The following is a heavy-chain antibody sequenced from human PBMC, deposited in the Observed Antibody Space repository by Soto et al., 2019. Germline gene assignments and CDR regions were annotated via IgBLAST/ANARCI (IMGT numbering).Heavy chain of an antibody. J-gene: IGHJ6*02. CDR2: ISAYNGNT. Sequence: ASVKVSCKASGYTFTSYGISWVRQAPGQGLEWMGWISAYNGNTNYAQKLQGRVTMTTDTSTSTAYMELRSLRSDDTAVYYCARDGESNMLVVVPQPLYYGMDVWGQGTTVTVSS. CDR3: ARDGESNMLVVVPQPLYYGMDV. D-gene: IGHD3-22*01. CDR1: GYTFTSYG. V-gene: IGHV1-18*01.